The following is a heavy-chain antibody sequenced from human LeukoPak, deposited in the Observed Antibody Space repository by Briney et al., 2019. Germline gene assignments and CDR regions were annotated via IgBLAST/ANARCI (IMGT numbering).Heavy chain of an antibody. CDR2: VRNSANSYTT. D-gene: IGHD5-24*01. CDR1: GFSLSEQC. Sequence: GGSLRLSCGASGFSLSEQCMVWVRQAAGRGVEWIACVRNSANSYTTEYAASVEGRFSISRDESTSSLFLQMHSLKIEDTAVYYCAGTPVPRGDSRPFDFWGQGTLVTVSS. CDR3: AGTPVPRGDSRPFDF. V-gene: IGHV3-72*01. J-gene: IGHJ4*02.